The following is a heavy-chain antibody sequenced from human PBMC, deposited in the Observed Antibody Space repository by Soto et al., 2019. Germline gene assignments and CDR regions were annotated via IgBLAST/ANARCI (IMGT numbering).Heavy chain of an antibody. J-gene: IGHJ4*02. CDR1: GGSISSYY. CDR3: ARAGYNIDY. D-gene: IGHD5-12*01. V-gene: IGHV4-59*01. Sequence: KASETLSLTCTVSGGSISSYYWSWIRQPPGKGLEWIGYIYYTGSTNYNPSLKSRVTISVDTSKNQFSLKLSSVTAADTAVYYCARAGYNIDYWGQGTLVTVSS. CDR2: IYYTGST.